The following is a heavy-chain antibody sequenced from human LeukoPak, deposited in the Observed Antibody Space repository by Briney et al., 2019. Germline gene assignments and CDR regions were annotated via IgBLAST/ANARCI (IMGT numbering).Heavy chain of an antibody. Sequence: YPGGSLRLSCAASGFTFSSYAMSWVRQAPGKGLEWVSSISGSGGSTYYADSVKGRFTISRDNSKNTLYLQMNSLRAEDTAVYYCAKDICGELLWADYMDVWGKGTTVTVSS. D-gene: IGHD3-10*01. V-gene: IGHV3-23*01. J-gene: IGHJ6*03. CDR1: GFTFSSYA. CDR2: ISGSGGST. CDR3: AKDICGELLWADYMDV.